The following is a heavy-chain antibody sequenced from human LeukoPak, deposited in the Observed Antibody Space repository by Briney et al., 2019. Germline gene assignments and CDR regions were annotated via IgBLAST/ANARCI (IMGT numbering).Heavy chain of an antibody. Sequence: SETLSLTCTVSGGSISSGDYYWSWIRQPPGKGLEWIGYIYYSGSTYYNPSLKSRVTISVDTSKNQFSLKLSSVTAADTAVYYCARGVQGIPLEGYYFDYWGQGTLVTVSS. CDR1: GGSISSGDYY. D-gene: IGHD3-10*01. J-gene: IGHJ4*02. V-gene: IGHV4-30-4*08. CDR3: ARGVQGIPLEGYYFDY. CDR2: IYYSGST.